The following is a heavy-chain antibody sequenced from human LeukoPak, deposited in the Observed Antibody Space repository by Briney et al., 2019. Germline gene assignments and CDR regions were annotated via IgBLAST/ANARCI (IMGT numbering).Heavy chain of an antibody. J-gene: IGHJ4*02. CDR3: AKVSLGYCSGGSCYLAFDY. D-gene: IGHD2-15*01. CDR2: ISGSGGST. V-gene: IGHV3-23*01. Sequence: PGGSLRLSCAASGFTFSSYAMSWVRQAPGKGLEWVSAISGSGGSTYYADSVKGRFTISRDNSKNTLYLQMNSLRAEDTAVYYCAKVSLGYCSGGSCYLAFDYWGQGTLVTVSS. CDR1: GFTFSSYA.